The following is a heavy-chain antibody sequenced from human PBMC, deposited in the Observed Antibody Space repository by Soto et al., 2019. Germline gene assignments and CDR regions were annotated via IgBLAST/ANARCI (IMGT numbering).Heavy chain of an antibody. CDR2: IGVAGDT. J-gene: IGHJ5*01. D-gene: IGHD6-19*01. Sequence: GSLRLSCVASGFILRNYDMHWVRQSTGKGLEWVSRIGVAGDTNYAGSVKGRFTISRENAKNSFFLKFTDXAVSQKEVPHRVRGLPRGFDPWGQGNLVTVSS. CDR3: VRGLPRGFDP. V-gene: IGHV3-13*01. CDR1: GFILRNYD.